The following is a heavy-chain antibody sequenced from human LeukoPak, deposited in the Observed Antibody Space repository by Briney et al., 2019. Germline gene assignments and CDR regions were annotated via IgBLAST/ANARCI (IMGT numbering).Heavy chain of an antibody. CDR1: GGSISSYY. V-gene: IGHV4-59*01. Sequence: SETLSLTCSVSGGSISSYYWNWIRQPPGKGLEWIGYIYYSGTTNYNPSLKSRVTISVDTSKKQFSLRLSSVTAADTAVYYCARGPSAAGPFDYWGQGTLVTVSS. D-gene: IGHD6-13*01. CDR2: IYYSGTT. J-gene: IGHJ4*02. CDR3: ARGPSAAGPFDY.